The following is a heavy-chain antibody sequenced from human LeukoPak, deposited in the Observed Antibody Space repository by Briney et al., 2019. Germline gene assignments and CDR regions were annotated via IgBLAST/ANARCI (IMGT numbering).Heavy chain of an antibody. V-gene: IGHV4-59*01. CDR2: IYYSGNT. J-gene: IGHJ4*02. Sequence: SETLSLTCTVSGGSTTNYYWSWIRQPPGKGLEWIGYIYYSGNTNCNPSLKSRVTISVDTSNNPFSLNLSSVTAADTAVYYCARGPTRYYFDYWGQGTLVTVSS. CDR1: GGSTTNYY. CDR3: ARGPTRYYFDY.